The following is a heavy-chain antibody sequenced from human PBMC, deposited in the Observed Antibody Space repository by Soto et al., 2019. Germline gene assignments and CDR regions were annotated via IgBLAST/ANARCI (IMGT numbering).Heavy chain of an antibody. Sequence: ASENRACKASGYTFTGYYMHWVRQAPGQRLEWMGWINPNSGGTNYAQKFKGRVTMTRDTSISTAYMELSRLRSDDTAVYYWARGGYSSGWYRFFYYYGTAVW. CDR2: INPNSGGT. J-gene: IGHJ6*01. D-gene: IGHD6-19*01. CDR1: GYTFTGYY. CDR3: ARGGYSSGWYRFFYYYGTAV. V-gene: IGHV1-2*02.